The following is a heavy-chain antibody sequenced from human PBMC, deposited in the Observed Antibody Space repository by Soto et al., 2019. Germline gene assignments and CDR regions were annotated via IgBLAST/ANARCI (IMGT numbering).Heavy chain of an antibody. CDR3: NYYDFWSGYYDAFDI. V-gene: IGHV3-15*01. Sequence: GGSLRLSCAASGFTFSNAWMSWVRQAPGKGLEWVGRIKSKTDGGTTDYAAPVKGRFTISRDDSKNTLYLQMNSLKTEDTAVYYCNYYDFWSGYYDAFDIWGQGTMVTVSS. CDR1: GFTFSNAW. J-gene: IGHJ3*02. CDR2: IKSKTDGGTT. D-gene: IGHD3-3*01.